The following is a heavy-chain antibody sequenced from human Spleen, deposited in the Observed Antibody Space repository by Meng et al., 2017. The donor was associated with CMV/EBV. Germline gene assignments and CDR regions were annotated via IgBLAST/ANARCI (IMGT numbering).Heavy chain of an antibody. Sequence: GESLKISCAVSGFTVRSNFMTWVRQAPGKGLEWVSVIYTSGSIYYADSVKGRFTISRDNSKNTVYLQMNSLRAEDTAVYYCARLMDVWGQGTTVTVSS. J-gene: IGHJ6*02. V-gene: IGHV3-66*02. CDR1: GFTVRSNF. CDR3: ARLMDV. CDR2: IYTSGSI.